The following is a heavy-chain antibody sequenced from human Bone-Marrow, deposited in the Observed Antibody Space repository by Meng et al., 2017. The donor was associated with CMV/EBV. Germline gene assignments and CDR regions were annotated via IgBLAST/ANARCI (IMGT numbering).Heavy chain of an antibody. CDR3: ARVPLHY. CDR1: GGSISSSNSYH. V-gene: IGHV4-39*07. CDR2: INHSGIT. J-gene: IGHJ4*02. Sequence: SETLSLTCSVSGGSISSSNSYHWAWIRQPPGKGLEWIGEINHSGITNYNASLKSRVTISVDTSKKQFSLKLSSVTAADTAVYYCARVPLHYWGQGTLVTVSS.